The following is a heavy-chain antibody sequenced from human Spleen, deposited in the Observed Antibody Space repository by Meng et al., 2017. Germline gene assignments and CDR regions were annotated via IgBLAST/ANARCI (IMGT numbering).Heavy chain of an antibody. CDR2: IWNDGSKK. Sequence: QVQLVESGGGVVHPGRSLRLSCAASGFIFSSHGMHWVRQAPGKGLEWVSVIWNDGSKKFYADSVKGRFTISRDNSNLYLQMNSLRAEDTAVYYCARESPFWYFDLWGRGTLVTVSS. J-gene: IGHJ2*01. V-gene: IGHV3-33*01. CDR3: ARESPFWYFDL. CDR1: GFIFSSHG.